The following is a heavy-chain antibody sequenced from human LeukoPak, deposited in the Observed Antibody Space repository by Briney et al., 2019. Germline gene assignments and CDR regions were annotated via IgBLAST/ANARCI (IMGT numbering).Heavy chain of an antibody. D-gene: IGHD3-22*01. CDR2: FTSMSRTI. CDR3: AKGGVLYYYDTSGPTGDS. CDR1: GFTFSRYS. J-gene: IGHJ4*02. V-gene: IGHV3-21*04. Sequence: GGSLRLSCAASGFTFSRYSMTWVRQAPGKGLEWVSSFTSMSRTIYYADSVKGRLTISRDNAKNSLYLQMNSLIAEDTALYYCAKGGVLYYYDTSGPTGDSWGQGTLVTVSS.